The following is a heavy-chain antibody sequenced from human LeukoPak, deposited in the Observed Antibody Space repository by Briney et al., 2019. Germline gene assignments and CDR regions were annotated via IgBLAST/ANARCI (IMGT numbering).Heavy chain of an antibody. J-gene: IGHJ4*02. CDR2: ISYIGST. D-gene: IGHD5-18*01. CDR1: GGSISTYH. Sequence: PSETLSLTCTVSGGSISTYHWSWIRQPPGKGLEWIGYISYIGSTNYNPSLKSRVTISVDTSKNQFSLNLNSVTAADTAVYYCAGRGYSYGTMYYFDYWGQGTLVTVSS. CDR3: AGRGYSYGTMYYFDY. V-gene: IGHV4-59*08.